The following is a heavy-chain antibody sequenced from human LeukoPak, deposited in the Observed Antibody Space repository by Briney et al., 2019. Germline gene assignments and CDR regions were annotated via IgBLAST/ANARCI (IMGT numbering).Heavy chain of an antibody. J-gene: IGHJ4*02. CDR1: GFSFSTYW. CDR3: ATNWAHFDY. D-gene: IGHD7-27*01. CDR2: IKEDGSDT. V-gene: IGHV3-7*01. Sequence: GGSLRLFCAASGFSFSTYWMSWVRQAPGKGLEWVANIKEDGSDTYYVDSVKGRFTISRDNAKDSLFLQMNSLRADDTAVYYCATNWAHFDYWGQGTLVTVSS.